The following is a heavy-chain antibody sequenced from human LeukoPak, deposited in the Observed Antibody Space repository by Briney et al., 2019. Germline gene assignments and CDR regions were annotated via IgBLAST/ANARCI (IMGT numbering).Heavy chain of an antibody. V-gene: IGHV1-18*04. Sequence: AGVKVACKSSGYTFTRYGISWVRQAPGKGLECMGWISAYNGNTNYAQKLQGRVTMTTDTSTSTAYMELRSLRSDDTAVYYCARDPFVVVPAAISYYYYGMDVWGKGTTVTVSS. CDR2: ISAYNGNT. D-gene: IGHD2-2*01. CDR1: GYTFTRYG. CDR3: ARDPFVVVPAAISYYYYGMDV. J-gene: IGHJ6*04.